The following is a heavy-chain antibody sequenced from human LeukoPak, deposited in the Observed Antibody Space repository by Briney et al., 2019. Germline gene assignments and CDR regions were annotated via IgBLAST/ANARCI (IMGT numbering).Heavy chain of an antibody. CDR3: ARSSYSSSSSV. CDR2: INSDGSEG. Sequence: SGGSLRLSCAVSGFTFSGFWMSWSRQAPGKGLEWVASINSDGSEGYYADVVKGRFTISRDNAKNSLYLQINSLRAGDTAVYYRARSSYSSSSSVWGQGTMVTVSS. D-gene: IGHD6-6*01. CDR1: GFTFSGFW. V-gene: IGHV3-7*03. J-gene: IGHJ3*01.